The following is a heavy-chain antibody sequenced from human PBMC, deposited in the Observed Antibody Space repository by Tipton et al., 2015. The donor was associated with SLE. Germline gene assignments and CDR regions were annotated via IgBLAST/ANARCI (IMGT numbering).Heavy chain of an antibody. CDR1: DGSLSNYY. CDR2: ITRRGKT. Sequence: AGLVKPSGTLSLTCAVHDGSLSNYYWSWFRRPPGRGLEWIGEITRRGKTNYNPSLKSRVTISVDTSKNQFSLNLRSVTAADTAVYYCARTLDALDIWGQGTMVTVSS. J-gene: IGHJ3*02. CDR3: ARTLDALDI. V-gene: IGHV4-34*01.